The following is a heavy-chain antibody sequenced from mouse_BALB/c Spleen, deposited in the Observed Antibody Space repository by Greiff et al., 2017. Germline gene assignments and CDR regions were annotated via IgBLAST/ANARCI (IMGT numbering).Heavy chain of an antibody. CDR3: ARDQVITTVVGAGDYAMDY. V-gene: IGHV2-9*02. CDR1: GFSLTSYG. CDR2: IWAGGST. J-gene: IGHJ4*01. D-gene: IGHD1-1*01. Sequence: QVQLQQSGPGLVAPSQSLSITCTVSGFSLTSYGVHWVRQPPGKGLEWLGVIWAGGSTNYNSALMSRLSISKDNSKSQVFLKMNSLQTDDTAMYYCARDQVITTVVGAGDYAMDYWGQGTSVTVSS.